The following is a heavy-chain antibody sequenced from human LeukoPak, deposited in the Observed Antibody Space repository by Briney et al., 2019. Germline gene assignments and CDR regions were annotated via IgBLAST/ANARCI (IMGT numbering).Heavy chain of an antibody. Sequence: GGSLRLSCAASGFTFSSYAMSWIRQAPGKGLEWVSAISAGGGSTYYADSVKGRFTISRDNSKNTLYLQMNSLRAEDTAVYYCAKGQSYSSSSRSHYYYYMDVWGKGTTVSVSS. CDR1: GFTFSSYA. D-gene: IGHD6-6*01. CDR3: AKGQSYSSSSRSHYYYYMDV. CDR2: ISAGGGST. V-gene: IGHV3-23*01. J-gene: IGHJ6*03.